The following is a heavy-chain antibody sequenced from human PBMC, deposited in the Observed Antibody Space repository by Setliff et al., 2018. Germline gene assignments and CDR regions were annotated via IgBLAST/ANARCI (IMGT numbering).Heavy chain of an antibody. CDR1: GGSISNYY. CDR2: INYSGST. V-gene: IGHV4-59*12. CDR3: ARRATYYNFWSGYYDY. Sequence: SETLSLPCTVSGGSISNYYWSWIRQSPGKGLEWIGSINYSGSTYYNPSLKSRVTISVDTSKNQFALKLSSVTAADTAVYYCARRATYYNFWSGYYDYWGQGTLVTVSS. D-gene: IGHD3-3*01. J-gene: IGHJ4*02.